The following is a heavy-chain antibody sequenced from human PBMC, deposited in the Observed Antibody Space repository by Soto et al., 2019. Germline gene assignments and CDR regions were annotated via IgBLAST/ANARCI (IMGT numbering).Heavy chain of an antibody. D-gene: IGHD2-15*01. V-gene: IGHV3-11*06. CDR1: GFTFSVHY. CDR3: ARDRGYDAHDYYYNAMDV. Sequence: GGSLRLSCAASGFTFSVHYMSWIRQAPGKGLEWVSAIRGFSPYTFYADSVKGRFTISRDNAKNSLYLQMNSLRAEDTAVYYCARDRGYDAHDYYYNAMDVWGQGTMVTVSS. CDR2: IRGFSPYT. J-gene: IGHJ6*02.